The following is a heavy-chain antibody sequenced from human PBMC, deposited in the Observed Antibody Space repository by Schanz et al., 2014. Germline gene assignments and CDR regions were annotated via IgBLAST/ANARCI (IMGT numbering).Heavy chain of an antibody. Sequence: EVQLLESGGGLVQPGGSLRLSCLASGFAFSSYGMNWLRQAPGKGLGWVSVIGVDGTTTYYADSVKGRFTISRDNSKNTLYLQMNSLRPEDTAVYYCAKYRGYYRVSGSYRELESWGQGSLVTVSS. CDR3: AKYRGYYRVSGSYRELES. D-gene: IGHD3-10*01. CDR2: IGVDGTTT. J-gene: IGHJ4*02. V-gene: IGHV3-23*01. CDR1: GFAFSSYG.